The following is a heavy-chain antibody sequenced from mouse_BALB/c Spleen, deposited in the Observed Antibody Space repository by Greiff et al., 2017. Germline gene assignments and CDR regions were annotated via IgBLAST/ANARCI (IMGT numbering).Heavy chain of an antibody. Sequence: LKQPGSELVRPGASVKLSCKASGYTFTSYWMHWVKQRHGQGLEWIGNIYPGSGSTNYDEKFKSKGTLTVDTSSSTAYMHLSSLTSEDSAVYYCTRWGGNWYFDVWGAGTTVTVSS. J-gene: IGHJ1*01. V-gene: IGHV1S22*01. CDR3: TRWGGNWYFDV. CDR1: GYTFTSYW. CDR2: IYPGSGST.